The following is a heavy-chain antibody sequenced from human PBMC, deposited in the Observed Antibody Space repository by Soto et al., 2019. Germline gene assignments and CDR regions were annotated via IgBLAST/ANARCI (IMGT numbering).Heavy chain of an antibody. D-gene: IGHD1-26*01. V-gene: IGHV6-1*01. CDR3: VRLIGNSWLDF. Sequence: NLSLACATSVHSMSRSSVSWNGIRQSLSSGLEWLGRTYYRSKWYNDYAESVKSRITINPDTSKNQFSLHLNSVTPEDTAVYYCVRLIGNSWLDFWGQGTLVTVSS. CDR2: TYYRSKWYN. CDR1: VHSMSRSSVS. J-gene: IGHJ5*01.